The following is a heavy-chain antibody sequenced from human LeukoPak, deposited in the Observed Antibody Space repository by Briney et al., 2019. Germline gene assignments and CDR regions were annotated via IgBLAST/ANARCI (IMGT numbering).Heavy chain of an antibody. CDR3: ARADYRGAFDI. CDR1: GGSISSYY. D-gene: IGHD4-11*01. Sequence: SETLSLTCTVSGGSISSYYCSWIRQPPGKGLEWIGYIYYSGSTNYNPSLKSRVTISVDTSKNQFSLKLSSVTAADTAVYYCARADYRGAFDIWGQGTMVTVSS. CDR2: IYYSGST. J-gene: IGHJ3*02. V-gene: IGHV4-59*01.